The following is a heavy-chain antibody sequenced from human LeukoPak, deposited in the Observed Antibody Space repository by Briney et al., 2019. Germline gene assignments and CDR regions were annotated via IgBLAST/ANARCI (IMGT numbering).Heavy chain of an antibody. CDR1: GYTFTGYY. CDR3: ASRSSSSWSWFDP. CDR2: INPNSGGT. Sequence: GASVKVSCKAPGYTFTGYYMHWVRQAPGQGLEWMGWINPNSGGTNYAQKLQGRATMTRDTSISTAYMELSRLRSDDTAVYYCASRSSSSWSWFDPWGQGTLVTVSS. J-gene: IGHJ5*02. V-gene: IGHV1-2*02. D-gene: IGHD6-13*01.